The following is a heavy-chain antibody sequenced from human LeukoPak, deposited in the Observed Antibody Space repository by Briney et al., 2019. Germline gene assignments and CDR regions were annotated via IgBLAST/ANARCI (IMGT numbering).Heavy chain of an antibody. CDR1: GYSFTSYW. CDR2: IYPSDSDT. V-gene: IGHV5-51*01. Sequence: GESLKISCKGSGYSFTSYWIGWVRQMPGKGLEWMGIIYPSDSDTRYSPSFQGQVTISADKSISTAYLQWSSLKASDTAVYYCARAPVVTIPKGLDFDYWGQGTLVTVSS. D-gene: IGHD4-23*01. CDR3: ARAPVVTIPKGLDFDY. J-gene: IGHJ4*02.